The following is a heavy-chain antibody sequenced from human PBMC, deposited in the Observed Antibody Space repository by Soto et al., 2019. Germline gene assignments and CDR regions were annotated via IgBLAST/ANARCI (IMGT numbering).Heavy chain of an antibody. CDR3: SKDGDYGDYGYDAFDI. J-gene: IGHJ3*02. V-gene: IGHV3-23*01. CDR2: ISGSGGST. D-gene: IGHD4-17*01. CDR1: GFTFSSYA. Sequence: PGGSLRLSCAASGFTFSSYAMSWVRQAPGKGLEWVSAISGSGGSTYYAGSVKGRFTISRDNSKNTLYLQMNSLRAEDTAVYYCSKDGDYGDYGYDAFDIWGQGTMVTVSS.